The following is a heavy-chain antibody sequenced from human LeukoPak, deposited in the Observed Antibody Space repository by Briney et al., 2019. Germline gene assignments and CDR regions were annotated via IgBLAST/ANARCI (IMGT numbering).Heavy chain of an antibody. Sequence: GGSLRLSCAASGFIFRSYWMHWVRQAPGKGLVWVSRIDSDGITTDYADSVKGRFTISRDNAKNSLYLQMNSLRAEDTAVYYCARDVALAAAGDYWGQGTLVTVSS. D-gene: IGHD6-13*01. CDR2: IDSDGITT. CDR3: ARDVALAAAGDY. CDR1: GFIFRSYW. V-gene: IGHV3-74*01. J-gene: IGHJ4*02.